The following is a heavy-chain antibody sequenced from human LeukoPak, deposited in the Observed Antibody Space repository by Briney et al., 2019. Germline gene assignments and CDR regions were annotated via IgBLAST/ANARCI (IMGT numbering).Heavy chain of an antibody. J-gene: IGHJ3*02. CDR1: GFTFSSYS. CDR3: ARDSGSAGAFDI. D-gene: IGHD1-26*01. CDR2: ISSSSSYI. Sequence: GRTLRLSCAVSGFTFSSYSMNCGRGAPGKGLEWGSSISSSSSYIYYADSVKGRFTISRDNAKNSLYLQMNSLRAEDTAVYYCARDSGSAGAFDIWGQGTMVTVSS. V-gene: IGHV3-21*01.